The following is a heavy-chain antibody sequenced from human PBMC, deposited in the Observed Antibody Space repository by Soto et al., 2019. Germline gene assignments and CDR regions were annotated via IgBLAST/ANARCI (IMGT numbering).Heavy chain of an antibody. J-gene: IGHJ5*02. CDR1: GGSISSGGYY. Sequence: SETLSLTCTVSGGSISSGGYYWSWIRQHPGKGLEWIGYIYYSGSTYYNPSLKSRVTISVDTSKNQFSLKLSSVTAADTAVYYCARDTPEYYDFWSGANWFDPWGKGTLVTVSS. D-gene: IGHD3-3*01. CDR2: IYYSGST. CDR3: ARDTPEYYDFWSGANWFDP. V-gene: IGHV4-31*03.